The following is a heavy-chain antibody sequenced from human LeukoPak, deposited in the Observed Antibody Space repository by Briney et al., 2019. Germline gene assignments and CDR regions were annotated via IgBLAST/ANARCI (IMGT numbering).Heavy chain of an antibody. D-gene: IGHD5-12*01. Sequence: SETLSLTCTVSGGSISSSSYYWGWIRQPPGKGLEWIGSIYYSGSTYYNPSLKSRVTISVDASKNQFSLKLSSVTAADAAVYYCARLRLRVLMFDYWGQGTLVTVSS. CDR2: IYYSGST. CDR1: GGSISSSSYY. J-gene: IGHJ4*02. V-gene: IGHV4-39*01. CDR3: ARLRLRVLMFDY.